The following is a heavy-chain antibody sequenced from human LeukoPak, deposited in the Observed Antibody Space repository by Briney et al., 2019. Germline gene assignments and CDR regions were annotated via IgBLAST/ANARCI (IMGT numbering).Heavy chain of an antibody. Sequence: ASVKVSCKASGYTFTSYGISWVRQAPGQGLEWMGWISPDNDNTNYAQKLQGRLTMTTDTSTSTAYMELSSLRSEDTAVYYCARGERGYSYGPIDYWGQGTLVTVSS. J-gene: IGHJ4*02. D-gene: IGHD5-18*01. CDR1: GYTFTSYG. CDR2: ISPDNDNT. CDR3: ARGERGYSYGPIDY. V-gene: IGHV1-18*01.